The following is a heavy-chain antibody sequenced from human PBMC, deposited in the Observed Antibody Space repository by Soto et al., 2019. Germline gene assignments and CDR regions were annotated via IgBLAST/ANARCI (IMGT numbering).Heavy chain of an antibody. V-gene: IGHV4-61*03. CDR2: FFYTGST. CDR1: GGSVTSENYY. J-gene: IGHJ4*02. CDR3: AGGTDGKKVAY. D-gene: IGHD5-12*01. Sequence: QVQLQESGPGLVKSSETLSLTCTVSGGSVTSENYYWNWIRQPPGKGLEWIGYFFYTGSTNYNPSLESRLTMSVDVSKNHFSLRLNSVTAADTAVYYCAGGTDGKKVAYWGQGALVTVSS.